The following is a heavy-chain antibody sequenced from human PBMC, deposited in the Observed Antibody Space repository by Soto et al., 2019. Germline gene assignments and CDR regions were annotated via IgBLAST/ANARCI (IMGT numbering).Heavy chain of an antibody. CDR2: MNPNSGNT. CDR3: ARAFSSWAGYYYYMDV. CDR1: GYTFTSYD. J-gene: IGHJ6*03. V-gene: IGHV1-8*01. D-gene: IGHD6-13*01. Sequence: QVPLVQSGAEVKKPGASVKVSCKASGYTFTSYDINWVRQATGQGLEWMGWMNPNSGNTGYAQKFQGRVTMTRNTSISTAYMELSSLRSEDTAVYYCARAFSSWAGYYYYMDVWGKGTTVTVSS.